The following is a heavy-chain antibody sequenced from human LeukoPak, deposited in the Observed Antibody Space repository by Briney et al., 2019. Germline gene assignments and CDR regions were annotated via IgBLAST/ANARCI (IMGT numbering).Heavy chain of an antibody. CDR2: IIPIFGTA. CDR3: ARDVRTTGTTWAPYY. CDR1: GGTFSSYA. Sequence: GASVKVSCKASGGTFSSYAISWVRQAPGQGLEWMGGIIPIFGTANYAQKFQGRVTITADESTSTVYMELSSLRSEDTAVYYCARDVRTTGTTWAPYYWGQGTLVTVSS. V-gene: IGHV1-69*13. D-gene: IGHD1-1*01. J-gene: IGHJ4*02.